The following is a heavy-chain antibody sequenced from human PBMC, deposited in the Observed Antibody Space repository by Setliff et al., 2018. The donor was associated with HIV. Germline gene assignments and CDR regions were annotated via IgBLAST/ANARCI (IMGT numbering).Heavy chain of an antibody. CDR1: EFAFSDYY. V-gene: IGHV3-11*04. D-gene: IGHD2-15*01. CDR3: ARVSRDTVVVIAAGYFDF. CDR2: ISSSGGII. J-gene: IGHJ4*02. Sequence: PGGSLRLSCVASEFAFSDYYMSWIRQAPGKGLEWISYISSSGGIIYYADSVKGRFTISRDNAKNSLYLQMNSLRVEDTAVYYCARVSRDTVVVIAAGYFDFWGPGTLVTVSS.